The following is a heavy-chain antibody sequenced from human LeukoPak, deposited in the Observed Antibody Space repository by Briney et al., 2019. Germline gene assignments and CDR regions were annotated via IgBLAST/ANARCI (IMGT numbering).Heavy chain of an antibody. CDR1: GFTFNDFW. J-gene: IGHJ4*02. D-gene: IGHD3-10*01. Sequence: GGSLRLSCTGSGFTFNDFWMSWVRQAPGRGLEWVASLNQDGSQKYYVDSVKGRFTISRDNAKNSLYLQMNSLRDEDTAVYYCARERSCPDGSCYSYFDYWGQGALVTVSS. CDR2: LNQDGSQK. V-gene: IGHV3-7*01. CDR3: ARERSCPDGSCYSYFDY.